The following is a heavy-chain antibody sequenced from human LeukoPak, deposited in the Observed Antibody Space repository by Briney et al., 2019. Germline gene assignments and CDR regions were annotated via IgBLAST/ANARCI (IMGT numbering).Heavy chain of an antibody. CDR1: GGSISSSGYY. CDR3: AISGYYDILTGYYYRNAFHI. Sequence: SSETLSLTCTVSGGSISSSGYYWGWIRQPPGKGLEWIGNTYYSGSTYYNPSLKSRVTISVDTSKNQFSLKLSSVTAADTAVYYCAISGYYDILTGYYYRNAFHIWGQGTMVTVSS. CDR2: TYYSGST. J-gene: IGHJ3*02. D-gene: IGHD3-9*01. V-gene: IGHV4-31*03.